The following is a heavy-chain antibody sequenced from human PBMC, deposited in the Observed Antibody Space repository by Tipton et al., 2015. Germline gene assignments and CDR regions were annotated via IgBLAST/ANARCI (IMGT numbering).Heavy chain of an antibody. CDR1: GGSISSYY. CDR3: ARYSWGYWYFDL. D-gene: IGHD1-26*01. V-gene: IGHV4-59*01. Sequence: LRLSCTVSGGSISSYYWSWIRQPPGKGLEWIGYIYYDGSTNYNPSLKSRVTISVDTSKNQFSLNLSSVTAADTAVYYCARYSWGYWYFDLWGRGTLVSVSS. J-gene: IGHJ2*01. CDR2: IYYDGST.